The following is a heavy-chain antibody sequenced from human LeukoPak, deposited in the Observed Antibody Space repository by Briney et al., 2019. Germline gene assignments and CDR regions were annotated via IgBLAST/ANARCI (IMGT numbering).Heavy chain of an antibody. Sequence: PSETLSLTCAVYGGSFSGYYWSWIRQPPGKGLEWIGEINHSGSTYYNPSLKSRVTISVDRSKDQFSLKLSSVTAADTAVYYCARVAGASDFWSGYQTPYWFDPWGQGTLVTVSS. D-gene: IGHD3-3*01. CDR2: INHSGST. CDR1: GGSFSGYY. V-gene: IGHV4-34*01. CDR3: ARVAGASDFWSGYQTPYWFDP. J-gene: IGHJ5*02.